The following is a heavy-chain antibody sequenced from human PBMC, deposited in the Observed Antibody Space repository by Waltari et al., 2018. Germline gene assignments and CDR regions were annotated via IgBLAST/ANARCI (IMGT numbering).Heavy chain of an antibody. J-gene: IGHJ4*02. CDR3: ASYLCNRQLVRMGPCGDFDY. CDR1: GGSISSYY. Sequence: QVQLQESGPGLVKPSETLSLTCTVSGGSISSYYWSWIRQPPGKGLEWIGYIYYSGHTNYNPSLQSRVTISVDTSKNQFSLKLSSVTAADTAVYYCASYLCNRQLVRMGPCGDFDYWGQGTLVTVSS. V-gene: IGHV4-59*01. CDR2: IYYSGHT. D-gene: IGHD6-13*01.